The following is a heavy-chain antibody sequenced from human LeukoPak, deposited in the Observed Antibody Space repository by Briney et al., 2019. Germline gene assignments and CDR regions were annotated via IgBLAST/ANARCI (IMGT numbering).Heavy chain of an antibody. V-gene: IGHV4-38-2*02. CDR2: IYHSGST. Sequence: SETLSLTCTVSGYSISSGYYWGWIRQPPGKGLEWIGSIYHSGSTYYNPSLKSRVTISVDTSKNQFSLKLSSVAAADTAVYYCARGGFAHWVTAAGFDYWGQGTLVTVSS. CDR1: GYSISSGYY. J-gene: IGHJ4*02. D-gene: IGHD2-21*02. CDR3: ARGGFAHWVTAAGFDY.